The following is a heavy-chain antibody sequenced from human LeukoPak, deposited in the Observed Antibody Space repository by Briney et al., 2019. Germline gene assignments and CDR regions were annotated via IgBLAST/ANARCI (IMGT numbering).Heavy chain of an antibody. Sequence: SETLSLTCTVSGGSISSYYWSWIRQPPGKGLEWIGEINHSGSTNYNPSLKRRVTISVDTSKNQFSLKLSSVTAADTAVYYCARGDIVVVVAATYFDYWGQGTLVTVSS. CDR1: GGSISSYY. D-gene: IGHD2-15*01. CDR3: ARGDIVVVVAATYFDY. CDR2: INHSGST. V-gene: IGHV4-34*01. J-gene: IGHJ4*02.